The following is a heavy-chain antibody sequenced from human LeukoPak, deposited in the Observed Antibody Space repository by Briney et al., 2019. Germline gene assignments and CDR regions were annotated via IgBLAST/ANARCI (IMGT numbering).Heavy chain of an antibody. J-gene: IGHJ4*02. D-gene: IGHD3-16*02. CDR1: GFTFSSYW. CDR3: AKGEHVWGSYRPYYFDY. V-gene: IGHV3-7*03. Sequence: GGSLRLSCAASGFTFSSYWMSWVRQAPGKGLEWVANIKQDGSEKYYVDSVKGRFTISRDNSRNTLYLQMNSLRAEDTAVYYCAKGEHVWGSYRPYYFDYWGQGTLVTVSS. CDR2: IKQDGSEK.